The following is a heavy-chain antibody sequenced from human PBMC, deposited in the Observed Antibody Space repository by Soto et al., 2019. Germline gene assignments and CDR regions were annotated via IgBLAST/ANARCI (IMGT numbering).Heavy chain of an antibody. J-gene: IGHJ6*02. CDR2: INPNSGGT. D-gene: IGHD6-13*01. V-gene: IGHV1-2*04. CDR3: ARGSLDSSSWYYYYYYGMDV. Sequence: ASVNVSCKASGYTFTGYYMHWVRQAPGQGLEWMGWINPNSGGTNYAQKFQGWVTMTRDTSISTAYMELSRLRSDDTAVYYCARGSLDSSSWYYYYYYGMDVWGQGTTVTVSS. CDR1: GYTFTGYY.